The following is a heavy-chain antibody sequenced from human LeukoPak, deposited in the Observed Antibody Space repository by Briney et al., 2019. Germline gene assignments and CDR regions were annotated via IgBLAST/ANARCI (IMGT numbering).Heavy chain of an antibody. J-gene: IGHJ4*02. CDR1: GYTFTGYY. CDR2: INPSGGST. CDR3: ARAEWELPDFDY. Sequence: GASVKVSCKASGYTFTGYYMHWVRQAPGQGLEWMGIINPSGGSTSYAQKFQGRVTMTRDTSTSTVYMELSSLRSEDTAVYYCARAEWELPDFDYWGQGTLVTVSS. D-gene: IGHD1-26*01. V-gene: IGHV1-46*01.